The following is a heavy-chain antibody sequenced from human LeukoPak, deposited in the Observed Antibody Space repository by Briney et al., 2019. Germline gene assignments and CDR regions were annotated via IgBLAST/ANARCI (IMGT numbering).Heavy chain of an antibody. Sequence: PSETLSLTCTVSGGSISSGGYYWSWIRQHPGKGLEWIGSIYYSGSTYYNPSLKSRVTISVDTSKNQFSLKLSSVTAADTAAYYCASRQIAAAGLYFDYWGQGTLVTVSS. D-gene: IGHD6-13*01. CDR3: ASRQIAAAGLYFDY. CDR1: GGSISSGGYY. V-gene: IGHV4-39*01. CDR2: IYYSGST. J-gene: IGHJ4*02.